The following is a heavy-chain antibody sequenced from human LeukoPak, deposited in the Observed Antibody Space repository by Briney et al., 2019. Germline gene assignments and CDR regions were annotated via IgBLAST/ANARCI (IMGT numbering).Heavy chain of an antibody. CDR3: ARENYYDSSGYYMDV. J-gene: IGHJ6*03. V-gene: IGHV1-69*06. Sequence: PSASVKVSCKASGGTFSSYAISWVRQAPGQGLEWMGGIIPIFGTANYAQKFQGRVTITADKSTSTAYMELSSLRSEDTAVYYCARENYYDSSGYYMDVWGKGTTVTVSS. D-gene: IGHD3-22*01. CDR1: GGTFSSYA. CDR2: IIPIFGTA.